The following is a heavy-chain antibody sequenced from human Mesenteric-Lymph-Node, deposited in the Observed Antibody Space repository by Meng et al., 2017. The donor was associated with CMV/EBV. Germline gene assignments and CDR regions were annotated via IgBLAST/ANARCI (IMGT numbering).Heavy chain of an antibody. CDR3: ARDGLGPPDILTGGSS. J-gene: IGHJ4*02. Sequence: SETLSPTCTVSGGSISSSSYYWGWIRQPPGKGLEWIGSIYYSGSTYYNPSLKSRVTISVDTSKNQFSLKLSSVTAADTAVYYCARDGLGPPDILTGGSSWGQGTLVTVSS. D-gene: IGHD3-9*01. CDR1: GGSISSSSYY. CDR2: IYYSGST. V-gene: IGHV4-39*07.